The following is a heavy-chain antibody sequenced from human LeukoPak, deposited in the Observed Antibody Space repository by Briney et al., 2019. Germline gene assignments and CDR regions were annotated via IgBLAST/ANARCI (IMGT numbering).Heavy chain of an antibody. D-gene: IGHD6-13*01. Sequence: GGSLRLSCAASGFTFSSYSMNWVRQAPGKGLEWVSYISSSSSTTYYADSVKGRFTISRDNSKNTLYLQMNSLRAEDTAVYYCAHQRIAAGFQHWGQGTLVTVSS. J-gene: IGHJ1*01. V-gene: IGHV3-48*01. CDR1: GFTFSSYS. CDR3: AHQRIAAGFQH. CDR2: ISSSSSTT.